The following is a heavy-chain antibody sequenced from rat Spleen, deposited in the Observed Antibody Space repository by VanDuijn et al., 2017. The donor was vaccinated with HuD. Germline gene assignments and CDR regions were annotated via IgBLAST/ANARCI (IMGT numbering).Heavy chain of an antibody. CDR2: MWSGGST. V-gene: IGHV2-45*01. J-gene: IGHJ2*01. D-gene: IGHD1-8*01. CDR1: GFSLTSYN. CDR3: DRAGEYGSYYFYY. Sequence: QVQLKESGPGLVQPSETLSLTCTVSGFSLTSYNVHWVRQPPGKGLEWMGVMWSGGSTDYNSALKSRLSNSRETSKNQVFLNMNSLQSDDTTTDYCDRAGEYGSYYFYYWGQGVMVTGSS.